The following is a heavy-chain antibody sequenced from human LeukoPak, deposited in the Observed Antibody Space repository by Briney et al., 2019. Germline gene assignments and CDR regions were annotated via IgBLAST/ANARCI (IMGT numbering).Heavy chain of an antibody. D-gene: IGHD2-2*01. CDR1: GGSITDYY. CDR2: IYSTGGT. V-gene: IGHV4-4*07. Sequence: SEALSLTCTVSGGSITDYYWSWIRQPAGEGLEGIGRIYSTGGTHYNPSFKNRVIMSVDTSRNQFSLKLTSVTAADTAVYYCTRGLRCSSHGCYADYWGQGTLVTVSS. J-gene: IGHJ4*02. CDR3: TRGLRCSSHGCYADY.